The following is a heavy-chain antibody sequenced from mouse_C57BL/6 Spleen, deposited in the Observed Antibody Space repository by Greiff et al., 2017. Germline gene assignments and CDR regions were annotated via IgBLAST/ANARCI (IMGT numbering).Heavy chain of an antibody. D-gene: IGHD2-3*01. Sequence: QVQLQQPGAELVKPGASVKLSCKASGYTFTSYWMHWVKQRPGQGLEWIGMIHPNSGSTNYNEKFKSKATLTVDKSSSTAYMQLSSLTSEDSAVYYCARSAIYDGYLAYWGQGTLVTVSA. CDR2: IHPNSGST. V-gene: IGHV1-64*01. CDR3: ARSAIYDGYLAY. CDR1: GYTFTSYW. J-gene: IGHJ3*01.